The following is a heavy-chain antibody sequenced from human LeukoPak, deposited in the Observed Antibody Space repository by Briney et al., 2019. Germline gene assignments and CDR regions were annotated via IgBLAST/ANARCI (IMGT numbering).Heavy chain of an antibody. J-gene: IGHJ4*02. Sequence: SQTLSLTCIVSGGSISSGDYYWSWLRQPPGTGLEWIGYIYYSGSTYYNPSLKSRVTISVDTSKNQFSLKLSSVTAADTAVYYCARSGVVTKGSGDYWGQGTLVTVSS. CDR3: ARSGVVTKGSGDY. CDR1: GGSISSGDYY. CDR2: IYYSGST. V-gene: IGHV4-30-4*01. D-gene: IGHD3-3*01.